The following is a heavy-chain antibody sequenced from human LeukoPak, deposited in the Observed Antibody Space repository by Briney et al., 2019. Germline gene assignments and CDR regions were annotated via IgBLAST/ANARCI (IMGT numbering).Heavy chain of an antibody. CDR1: GGSMNAYY. J-gene: IGHJ4*02. Sequence: SETLSLTCTVSGGSMNAYYWTWFRQPPGKGLEWIGYIYYSGSTNYNPSLKSRVTMSVDTSKNQFSLKLSSVTAADTAVYYCARDQYSGSLDYWGQGTLVTVSS. D-gene: IGHD1-26*01. CDR3: ARDQYSGSLDY. CDR2: IYYSGST. V-gene: IGHV4-59*12.